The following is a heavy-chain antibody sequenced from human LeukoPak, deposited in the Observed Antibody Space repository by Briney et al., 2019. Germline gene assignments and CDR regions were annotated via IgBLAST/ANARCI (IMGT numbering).Heavy chain of an antibody. J-gene: IGHJ4*02. Sequence: GGSLRLSCTASGFSLSDYEINWVRQAPGKGLEWVSYINTGSSSIYYADSLKGRFTISRDDAKKSVYLQLNSLRAEDTALYYCARETSHCGGDCYDYWGQGTLVTVSS. D-gene: IGHD2-21*01. CDR1: GFSLSDYE. CDR3: ARETSHCGGDCYDY. CDR2: INTGSSSI. V-gene: IGHV3-48*03.